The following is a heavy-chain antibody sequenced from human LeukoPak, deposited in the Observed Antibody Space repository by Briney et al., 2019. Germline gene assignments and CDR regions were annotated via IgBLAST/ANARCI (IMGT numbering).Heavy chain of an antibody. CDR3: AREGSSGYYGPLRV. V-gene: IGHV1-2*02. D-gene: IGHD3-22*01. Sequence: ASVKVSCKASGYSFTGYYMHWVRQAPGQGLEWMGWINPNSGGTNYAQKFQGRVTMTRDTSISTAYMELSRLRSDDTAVYYCAREGSSGYYGPLRVWGQGTLVTVSS. J-gene: IGHJ4*02. CDR2: INPNSGGT. CDR1: GYSFTGYY.